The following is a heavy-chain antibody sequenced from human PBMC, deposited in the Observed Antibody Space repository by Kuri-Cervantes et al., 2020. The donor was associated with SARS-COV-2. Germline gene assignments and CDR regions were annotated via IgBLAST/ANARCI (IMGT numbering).Heavy chain of an antibody. V-gene: IGHV3-48*02. CDR1: GFTFSSYS. J-gene: IGHJ4*02. CDR2: ISGSSSNI. D-gene: IGHD4-17*01. Sequence: GGSLRLSCAASGFTFSSYSMNWVRQAPGKGLEWVSYISGSSSNIYYADSAKGRFTISRDNAKNSLYLQMNSLRDEDTAVYYCARDGVKDDYGFSSYWGQGTLVTVSS. CDR3: ARDGVKDDYGFSSY.